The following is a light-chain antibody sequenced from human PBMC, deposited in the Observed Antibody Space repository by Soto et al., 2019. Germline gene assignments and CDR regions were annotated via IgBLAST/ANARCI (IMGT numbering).Light chain of an antibody. CDR2: DNN. Sequence: QSVLTQPPSVSGAPGQRVTISCTGSSSNIGAGYDVHWYQQLPGTAPKLLIYDNNNRPSGVSDRFSGSKSGTSASLAITGLQAEDEADYYCQSFDSSLSWVFGGGTKLTVL. J-gene: IGLJ3*02. CDR1: SSNIGAGYD. CDR3: QSFDSSLSWV. V-gene: IGLV1-40*01.